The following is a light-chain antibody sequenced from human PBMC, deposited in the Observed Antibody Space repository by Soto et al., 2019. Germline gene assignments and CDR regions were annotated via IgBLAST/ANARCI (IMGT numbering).Light chain of an antibody. CDR2: EVS. J-gene: IGLJ3*02. CDR1: SSDVGRYDL. CDR3: SSNAGTRVWV. V-gene: IGLV2-23*02. Sequence: QSALTQPASVSGSPGQSITISCTGSSSDVGRYDLLSWYQQHPGRAPKLIISEVSKRPSGVSNRFSGSKSGNTASLTISGLQSEDEADYYCSSNAGTRVWVFGGGTKLT.